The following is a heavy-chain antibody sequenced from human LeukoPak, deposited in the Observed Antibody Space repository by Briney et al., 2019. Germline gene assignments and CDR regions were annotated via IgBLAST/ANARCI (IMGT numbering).Heavy chain of an antibody. CDR2: IKPDSGGT. CDR3: SRGINWFDP. D-gene: IGHD3-10*01. CDR1: RYTSGDYY. J-gene: IGHJ5*02. V-gene: IGHV1-2*02. Sequence: ASVKVSCKAPRYTSGDYYIHWVRQAPGQGLEWMGWIKPDSGGTDYAQRFQGRVTMTRDTSISTAYMELSGLRSDDTAVYYCSRGINWFDPCGQGTVVTVSS.